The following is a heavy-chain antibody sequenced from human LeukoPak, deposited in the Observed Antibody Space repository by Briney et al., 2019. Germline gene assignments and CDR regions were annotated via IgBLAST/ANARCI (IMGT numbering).Heavy chain of an antibody. D-gene: IGHD1-26*01. CDR3: ARGGLTIAEATTSWYLDY. CDR2: ISSNGGSS. Sequence: GGSLRLSCSASGFTFSAYAMYWVRQAPGKGLEYVSGISSNGGSSFYADSVKGRFTISRDNSRNTLYLQMNSLRGEDTAVYYCARGGLTIAEATTSWYLDYWGQGTLVTVSS. CDR1: GFTFSAYA. J-gene: IGHJ4*02. V-gene: IGHV3-64*04.